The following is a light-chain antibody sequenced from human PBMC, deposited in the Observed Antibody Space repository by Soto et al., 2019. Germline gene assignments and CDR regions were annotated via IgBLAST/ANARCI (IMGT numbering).Light chain of an antibody. J-gene: IGKJ1*01. CDR3: QQYGSSPRT. CDR1: QTITGSY. V-gene: IGKV3-20*01. Sequence: EIVLTQSPGIMSLSSGERATLSCRASQTITGSYLAWYQQKPGQAPRLLIYGASVRATGIPDRFSGSGSGTDFTLTISRVEPKDFAVYYCQQYGSSPRTFGQGTKVEIK. CDR2: GAS.